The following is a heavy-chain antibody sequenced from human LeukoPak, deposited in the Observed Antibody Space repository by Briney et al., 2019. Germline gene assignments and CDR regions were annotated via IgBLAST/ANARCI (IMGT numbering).Heavy chain of an antibody. CDR2: IRYDGGSK. Sequence: GGSLRLSCVASGFTLSNYAMHWVRQAPGKGLEWVAFIRYDGGSKYYADSVKGRFTISRDNSKNTLYLQMNSLRAEDSAVYYCAKGDGYSYGAPFDYWGQGTLVTVSS. CDR3: AKGDGYSYGAPFDY. D-gene: IGHD5-18*01. CDR1: GFTLSNYA. V-gene: IGHV3-30*02. J-gene: IGHJ4*02.